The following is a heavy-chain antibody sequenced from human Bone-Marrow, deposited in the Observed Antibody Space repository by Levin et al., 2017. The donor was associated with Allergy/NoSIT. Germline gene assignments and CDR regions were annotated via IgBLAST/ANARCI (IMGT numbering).Heavy chain of an antibody. CDR3: ARGGYFALDY. CDR2: INPILGVT. V-gene: IGHV1-69*02. D-gene: IGHD2-15*01. Sequence: KISCRTSGGTFSTSTITWVRQAPGQGLAWMGRINPILGVTNYAQKFQGRLAITADKSTGTVYLELSSLKSEDTAVYYCARGGYFALDYWGQGTLVTVSS. CDR1: GGTFSTST. J-gene: IGHJ4*02.